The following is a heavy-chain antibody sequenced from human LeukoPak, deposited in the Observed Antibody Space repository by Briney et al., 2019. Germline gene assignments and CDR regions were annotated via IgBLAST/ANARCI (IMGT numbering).Heavy chain of an antibody. J-gene: IGHJ5*02. D-gene: IGHD7-27*01. Sequence: SETLSLTCAVYGGSFSGYYWSWIRQPPGKGLEWIGEINHSGSTNYNPSLKSRVTISVDTSKNQFSLKLSSVTAADTAEYYCARGRTNWGLYNWFDPWGQGTLVTVSS. V-gene: IGHV4-34*01. CDR1: GGSFSGYY. CDR2: INHSGST. CDR3: ARGRTNWGLYNWFDP.